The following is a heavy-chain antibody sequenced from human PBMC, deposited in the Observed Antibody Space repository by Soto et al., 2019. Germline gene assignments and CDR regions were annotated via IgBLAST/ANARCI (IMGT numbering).Heavy chain of an antibody. CDR3: AKEEETLYHWYFDL. Sequence: QVQLVESWGGVVQPGRSLRLSCASSGFTFSSYGMHWVRQAPGKGLEWVAVISYEGSNKYYADSVKGRFTISRDNSKNTLYLQMNSLRAEDTAVYYCAKEEETLYHWYFDLWGRGTLVTVSS. CDR2: ISYEGSNK. CDR1: GFTFSSYG. J-gene: IGHJ2*01. V-gene: IGHV3-30*18. D-gene: IGHD2-8*01.